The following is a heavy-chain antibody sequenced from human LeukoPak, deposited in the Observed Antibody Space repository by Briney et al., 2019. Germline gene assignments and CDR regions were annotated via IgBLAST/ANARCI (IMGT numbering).Heavy chain of an antibody. CDR1: GGTFSSYA. Sequence: GASVKVSCKASGGTFSSYAISWVGQAPGQGLEWMGGIIPIFGTANYAQKFQGRVTITADESTSTAYMELSSLRSEDTAVYYCALGSSGSNKGHYWGQGTLVTVSS. V-gene: IGHV1-69*13. D-gene: IGHD3-3*01. CDR3: ALGSSGSNKGHY. CDR2: IIPIFGTA. J-gene: IGHJ4*02.